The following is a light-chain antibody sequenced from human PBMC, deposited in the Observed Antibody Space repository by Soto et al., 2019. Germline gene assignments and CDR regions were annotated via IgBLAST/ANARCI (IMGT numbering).Light chain of an antibody. J-gene: IGLJ2*01. CDR1: RSNIGSNT. Sequence: QAVVTQPPSASGTPGQRVTISCSGSRSNIGSNTVNWYQQLPGTAPKLLIYSNNQRPSGVPDRFSGSKSGTSASLAISGLQSEDEADYYCAVWDDSLNGVVFGGGTKLTVL. CDR3: AVWDDSLNGVV. V-gene: IGLV1-44*01. CDR2: SNN.